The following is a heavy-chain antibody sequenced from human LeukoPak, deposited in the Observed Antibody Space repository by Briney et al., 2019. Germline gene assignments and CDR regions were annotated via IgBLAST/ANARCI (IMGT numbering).Heavy chain of an antibody. CDR3: ATNILVRDIINWFDP. CDR2: MNPNSGNT. V-gene: IGHV1-8*01. D-gene: IGHD3-10*01. CDR1: GYTFTSYD. J-gene: IGHJ5*02. Sequence: ASVKVSCKASGYTFTSYDINWVRQATGQGLEWMGWMNPNSGNTGYAQKFQGRVTMTRDTSISTAYMELSSLRYDDTAVYYCATNILVRDIINWFDPWGQGTLVTVSS.